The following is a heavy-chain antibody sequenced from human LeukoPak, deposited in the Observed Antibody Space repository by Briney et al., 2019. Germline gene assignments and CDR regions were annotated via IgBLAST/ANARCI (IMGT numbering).Heavy chain of an antibody. CDR1: ESTFSSFP. Sequence: GGSLRLSCTASESTFSSFPMSWVRQAPGRGLEWISSISSGGSLLYYADSLKGRITVSRDNAKNSLYVQMNSLRAEDTAVYYCAKIGVSGQWYFDLWGRGTLVTVSS. V-gene: IGHV3-21*01. D-gene: IGHD5/OR15-5a*01. CDR3: AKIGVSGQWYFDL. J-gene: IGHJ2*01. CDR2: ISSGGSLL.